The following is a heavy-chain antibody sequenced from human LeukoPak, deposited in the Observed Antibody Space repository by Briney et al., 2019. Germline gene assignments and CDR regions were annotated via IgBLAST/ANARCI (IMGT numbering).Heavy chain of an antibody. CDR1: RFTFSSYG. CDR2: ISYDGSNT. D-gene: IGHD3-10*01. Sequence: GSLTLSCPASRFTFSSYGMHWVRLAPGKGLEWVAVISYDGSNTYYAASVKGRFTISRDNSKNTLYLQMNSLRAEDTAVYYCAKELGYYGSGSLSFDYWGQGTLVTVSS. CDR3: AKELGYYGSGSLSFDY. V-gene: IGHV3-30*18. J-gene: IGHJ4*02.